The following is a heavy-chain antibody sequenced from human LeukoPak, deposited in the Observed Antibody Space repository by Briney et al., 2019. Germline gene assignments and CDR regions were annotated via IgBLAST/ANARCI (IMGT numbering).Heavy chain of an antibody. Sequence: AASVKVSCKASGYTFTSYDINWVRQATGQGLEWMGWMSPNSGNTGYAQKFQGRATITRNTSISTAYMELSSLRSEDTAVYYCARGRRWLQYGGKWFDPWGQGTLVTVSS. D-gene: IGHD5-24*01. CDR2: MSPNSGNT. CDR3: ARGRRWLQYGGKWFDP. J-gene: IGHJ5*02. CDR1: GYTFTSYD. V-gene: IGHV1-8*03.